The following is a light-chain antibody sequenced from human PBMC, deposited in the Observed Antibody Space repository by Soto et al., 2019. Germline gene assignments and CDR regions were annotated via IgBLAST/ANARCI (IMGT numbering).Light chain of an antibody. Sequence: DIQMTQSPSSLSASVVDRVTITCRASQSISSYLNWYQQKPAKAPKLLIYDASSLESGVPSRFSGSGSGTEFTLTISSLQADDFATYYCQQYSTYTPRTFGQGTKVDIK. CDR2: DAS. CDR3: QQYSTYTPRT. J-gene: IGKJ1*01. CDR1: QSISSY. V-gene: IGKV1-5*01.